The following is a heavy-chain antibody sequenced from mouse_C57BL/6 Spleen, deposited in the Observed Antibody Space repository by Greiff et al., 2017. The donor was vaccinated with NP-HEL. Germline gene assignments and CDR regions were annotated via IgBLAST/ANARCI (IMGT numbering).Heavy chain of an antibody. CDR2: ISSGGSYT. D-gene: IGHD1-1*01. J-gene: IGHJ4*01. Sequence: EVQGVESGGDLVKPGGSLKLSCAASGFTFSSYGMSWVRQTPDKRLEWVATISSGGSYTYYPDSVKGRFTISRDNAKNTLYLQMSSLKSEDTAMYYCARHPYYYGSSYDYAMDYWGQGTSVTVSS. V-gene: IGHV5-6*01. CDR3: ARHPYYYGSSYDYAMDY. CDR1: GFTFSSYG.